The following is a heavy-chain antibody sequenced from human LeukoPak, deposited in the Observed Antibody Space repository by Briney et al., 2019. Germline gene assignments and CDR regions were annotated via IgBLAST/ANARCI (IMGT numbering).Heavy chain of an antibody. CDR1: GFAFSQYY. D-gene: IGHD3-10*01. Sequence: PGGSLRLSCAVSGFAFSQYYMGWVRQAPGKGLESVAIIASDGSYTAYVDSVKGRFTISRDNAKNSLYLQMSSLTAEDTAIYFCKFLVREPQHWGRGTLVTVSS. J-gene: IGHJ1*01. CDR2: IASDGSYT. V-gene: IGHV3-7*01. CDR3: KFLVREPQH.